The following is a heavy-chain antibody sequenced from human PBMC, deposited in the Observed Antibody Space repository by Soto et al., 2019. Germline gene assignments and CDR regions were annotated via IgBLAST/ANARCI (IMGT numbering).Heavy chain of an antibody. J-gene: IGHJ5*02. CDR2: IIPVFRLA. V-gene: IGHV1-69*17. Sequence: QVQLVQSGAEVKRPGSSVKVSCRASGDTFSNFRVNWVRQAPGQGLECMGGIIPVFRLADYAQKFQGRLTVTADHSTSKTFVYLSSLASEDTAFYFCARGGTVIRGAHQVDWFDPWGQGTLVIVSS. CDR1: GDTFSNFR. CDR3: ARGGTVIRGAHQVDWFDP. D-gene: IGHD3-10*01.